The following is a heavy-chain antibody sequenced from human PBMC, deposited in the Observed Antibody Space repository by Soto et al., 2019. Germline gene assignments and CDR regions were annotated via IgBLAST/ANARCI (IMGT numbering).Heavy chain of an antibody. J-gene: IGHJ6*02. V-gene: IGHV4-31*03. CDR3: ARGYCSSTSCYAGGIYYGMDV. D-gene: IGHD2-2*01. Sequence: QVQLQESGPGLVKPSQTLSLTCTVSGGSISSGGYYWSWIRQHPGKGLEWIGYIYYSGSTYYNPSLKSRGTISVDTSKNQFSLKLSSVTAADTAVYYCARGYCSSTSCYAGGIYYGMDVWGQGTTVTVSS. CDR2: IYYSGST. CDR1: GGSISSGGYY.